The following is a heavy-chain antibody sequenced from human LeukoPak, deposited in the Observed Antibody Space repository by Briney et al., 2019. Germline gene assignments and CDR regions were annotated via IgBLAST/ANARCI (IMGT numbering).Heavy chain of an antibody. J-gene: IGHJ4*02. V-gene: IGHV3-21*06. CDR3: ATETNGRHYDY. CDR1: GFTFSTSG. CDR2: IGPTGSDR. Sequence: GGSLRLSCAASGFTFSTSGFNWVRQAPGKGLEWVASIGPTGSDRYHADSIKGRFTISRDNANNFLYLQMNSLRAEDTAVYYCATETNGRHYDYWGQGTLLTVSS. D-gene: IGHD1-14*01.